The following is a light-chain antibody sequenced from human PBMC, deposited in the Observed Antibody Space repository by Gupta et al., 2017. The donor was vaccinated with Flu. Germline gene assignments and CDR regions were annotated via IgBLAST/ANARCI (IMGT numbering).Light chain of an antibody. V-gene: IGKV1-5*03. Sequence: PSTLSASVGGRVTITCRASPSISSWLAWYQQKPGKGPKLLIYLASTLHDGVSSRFSGSGSGTEFTLTISRLQPDDAATYYCHQYSSSPLTFGQGTLMEIK. CDR1: PSISSW. CDR2: LAS. J-gene: IGKJ5*01. CDR3: HQYSSSPLT.